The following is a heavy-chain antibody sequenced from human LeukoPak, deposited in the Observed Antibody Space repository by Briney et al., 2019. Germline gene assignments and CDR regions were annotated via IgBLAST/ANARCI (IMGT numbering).Heavy chain of an antibody. CDR3: IGSSPNYGDDYYYYGMDV. D-gene: IGHD4-17*01. CDR2: ISGSGGTT. J-gene: IGHJ6*02. Sequence: PGGSLRLSCAASGFTFSSYAMSWVRQAPGRGLEWVSAISGSGGTTYYADSVKGRFTISRDNSKNTLYLQMNSLRAEDTAVYYCIGSSPNYGDDYYYYGMDVWGQGTTVTVSS. CDR1: GFTFSSYA. V-gene: IGHV3-23*01.